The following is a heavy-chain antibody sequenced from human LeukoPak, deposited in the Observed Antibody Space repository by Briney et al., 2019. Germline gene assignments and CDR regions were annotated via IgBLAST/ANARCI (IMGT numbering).Heavy chain of an antibody. J-gene: IGHJ4*02. CDR3: GASVFW. Sequence: AGGSLRLSCAASGFTFDDYAMHWVRQAPGKGLEWVSGISWNSGSIGYADSVKGRFTISRDNAKNSLYLQMNSLRAEDSAVYYCGASVFWWGQGTLVTVSS. CDR2: ISWNSGSI. CDR1: GFTFDDYA. D-gene: IGHD3-3*01. V-gene: IGHV3-9*01.